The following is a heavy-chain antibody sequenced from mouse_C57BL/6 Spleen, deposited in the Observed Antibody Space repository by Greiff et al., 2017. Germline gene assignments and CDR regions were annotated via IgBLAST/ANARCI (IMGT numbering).Heavy chain of an antibody. D-gene: IGHD1-1*01. CDR2: ISYSGST. V-gene: IGHV3-1*01. CDR1: GYSITSGYD. CDR3: ARAGYYGSSYGDAMDY. Sequence: EVQLQESGPGMVKPSQSLSLTCTVTGYSITSGYDWHWIRHFPGNKLEWMGYISYSGSTNYNPSLKSRISITHDTSKNHFFLKLNSVTTEDTATYYCARAGYYGSSYGDAMDYWGQGTSVTVSS. J-gene: IGHJ4*01.